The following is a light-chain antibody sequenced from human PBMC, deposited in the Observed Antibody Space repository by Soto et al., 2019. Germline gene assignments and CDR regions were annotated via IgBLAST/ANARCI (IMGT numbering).Light chain of an antibody. CDR2: DAT. J-gene: IGKJ1*01. CDR3: RQYSSYWT. Sequence: DIQMTQSPSTLSACVGDGVTSTCRASQSISRWLAWYQKKAGKAPKLMIHDATSLESGVPSRFSGSGSGTEFTLTISSLQPDDFATYYCRQYSSYWTFAQGTKVDI. CDR1: QSISRW. V-gene: IGKV1-5*01.